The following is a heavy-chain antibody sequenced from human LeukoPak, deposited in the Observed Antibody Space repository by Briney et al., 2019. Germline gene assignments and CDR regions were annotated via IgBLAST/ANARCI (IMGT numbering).Heavy chain of an antibody. Sequence: ASVKVSCKASGYTFTGYYMHWVRQAPGQGLEWMGWINPNSGGTNYAQKLQGRVTMTTDTSTSTAYMELRSLRSDDTAVYYCARDRGITMIVVVTDSYYYYGMDVWGQGTTVTVSS. CDR3: ARDRGITMIVVVTDSYYYYGMDV. CDR2: INPNSGGT. CDR1: GYTFTGYY. D-gene: IGHD3-22*01. V-gene: IGHV1-2*02. J-gene: IGHJ6*02.